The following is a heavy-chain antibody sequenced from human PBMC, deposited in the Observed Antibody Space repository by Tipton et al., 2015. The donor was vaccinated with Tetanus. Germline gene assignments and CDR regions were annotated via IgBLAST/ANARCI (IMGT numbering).Heavy chain of an antibody. V-gene: IGHV3-23*01. J-gene: IGHJ5*02. CDR3: AKGRSVVGVGRRNNNWLVP. D-gene: IGHD2-8*01. CDR1: GFTFSNYA. CDR2: ISGSGDDT. Sequence: SLRLSCAASGFTFSNYAMNWVRQSPLRGLEWVSGISGSGDDTHYADFVKGRFTISRDNSMNSVYLQMNSLRAEDTALYYCAKGRSVVGVGRRNNNWLVPWVQGTLVTVSS.